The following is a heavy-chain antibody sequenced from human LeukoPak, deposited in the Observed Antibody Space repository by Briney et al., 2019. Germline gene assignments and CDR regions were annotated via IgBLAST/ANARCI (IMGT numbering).Heavy chain of an antibody. Sequence: PGGSLRLSCAASGFTVSSNYMSWVRQAPGKGLEWVSVIYSGGSTYYADSVKGRFTISRDNSKNTLYLQMNSLRAEDTAVYYRARAPENYYYYYMDVWGKGTTVTVSS. CDR3: ARAPENYYYYYMDV. CDR1: GFTVSSNY. D-gene: IGHD1-14*01. CDR2: IYSGGST. V-gene: IGHV3-53*01. J-gene: IGHJ6*03.